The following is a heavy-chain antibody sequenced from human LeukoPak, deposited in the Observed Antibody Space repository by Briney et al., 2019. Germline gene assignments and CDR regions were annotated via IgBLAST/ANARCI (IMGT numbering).Heavy chain of an antibody. CDR2: IYYSGST. CDR1: GGSISSGGYY. Sequence: PSETLSLTCTVSGGSISSGGYYWSWIRHHPGKGLEWIGYIYYSGSTYYNPSLKSQVTISVDTSKSQCSLKLSSVTAADTAVYYCARAPRAYSYYMDVGRKETTDTVSS. CDR3: ARAPRAYSYYMDV. V-gene: IGHV4-31*01. J-gene: IGHJ6*03.